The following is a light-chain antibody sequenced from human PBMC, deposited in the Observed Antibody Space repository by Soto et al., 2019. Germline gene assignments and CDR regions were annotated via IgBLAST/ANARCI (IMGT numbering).Light chain of an antibody. V-gene: IGLV2-14*01. CDR1: SSDVGSYNY. CDR3: SSYTSISTRV. J-gene: IGLJ3*02. Sequence: QSALTQPASVSGSPGQSITLSCTGTSSDVGSYNYVYWYQQHPGKAPKLMIYEVSNRPSGVSNRFSCSKSGNTASLPISGLQDEDDANYYCSSYTSISTRVFGGGTQLTVL. CDR2: EVS.